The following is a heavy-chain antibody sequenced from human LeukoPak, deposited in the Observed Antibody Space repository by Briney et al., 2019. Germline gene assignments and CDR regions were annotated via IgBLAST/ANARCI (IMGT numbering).Heavy chain of an antibody. D-gene: IGHD2-2*01. Sequence: SETLSLTCTVSGGSISSSSYYWGWIRQPPGKGLEWIGGIYYSGSTYYNPSLKSRVTISVDTSKNQFSLKLSSVTAADTAVYYCARGGDIVVVPAARKGWFDPWGQGTLVTVSS. CDR1: GGSISSSSYY. V-gene: IGHV4-39*07. CDR3: ARGGDIVVVPAARKGWFDP. CDR2: IYYSGST. J-gene: IGHJ5*02.